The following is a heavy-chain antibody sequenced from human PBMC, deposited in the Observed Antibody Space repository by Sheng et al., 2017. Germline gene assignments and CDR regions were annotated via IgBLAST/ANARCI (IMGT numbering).Heavy chain of an antibody. CDR1: GGTFSSYA. V-gene: IGHV1-69*04. Sequence: QVHLVQSGAEVKKPGSSVKVSCKASGGTFSSYAISWVRQAPGQGLEWMGGIIPILGIANYAQKFQGRVTITADKSTSTAYMELSSLRSEDTAVYYCARIGPCGGDCFDAFDIWGQGTMVIVSS. CDR2: IIPILGIA. CDR3: ARIGPCGGDCFDAFDI. J-gene: IGHJ3*02. D-gene: IGHD2-21*01.